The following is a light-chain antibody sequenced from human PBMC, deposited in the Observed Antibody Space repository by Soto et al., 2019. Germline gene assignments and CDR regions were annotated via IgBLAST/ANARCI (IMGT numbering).Light chain of an antibody. CDR2: KAS. J-gene: IGKJ2*03. V-gene: IGKV1-5*03. CDR3: QQYNSYVYS. CDR1: HDIFTY. Sequence: IQLTQSPSTVSASVGDSVTISCRASHDIFTYLAWYQHKPGKAPKLIIYKASTLQTGVPSRFSASQFGTEFTLTISSLQPDDFATYYCQQYNSYVYSFGGGTKVES.